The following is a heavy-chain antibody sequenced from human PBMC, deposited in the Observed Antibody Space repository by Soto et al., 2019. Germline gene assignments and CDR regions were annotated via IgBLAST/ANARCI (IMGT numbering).Heavy chain of an antibody. Sequence: EVQLVESGGGLVQPGGSLRLSYAASGFTVSTHYMTWVRQAPGKGLEWVSVMFYGGSTYYADSVKGRFTISRDDSENTVYLQMNSLRAEDTAVYYCATTGMGITLYYYYHGMDVWGQGTTVTVSS. CDR3: ATTGMGITLYYYYHGMDV. D-gene: IGHD1-26*01. V-gene: IGHV3-66*01. J-gene: IGHJ6*02. CDR1: GFTVSTHY. CDR2: MFYGGST.